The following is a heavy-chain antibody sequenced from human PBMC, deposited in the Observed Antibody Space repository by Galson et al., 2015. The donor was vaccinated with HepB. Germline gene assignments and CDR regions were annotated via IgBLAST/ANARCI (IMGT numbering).Heavy chain of an antibody. CDR1: GYTFAGYY. J-gene: IGHJ6*03. CDR3: ARDANPRTIYYYYYYLDV. CDR2: INPNNGGT. Sequence: SVKVSCKASGYTFAGYYLHWVRQAPGQRLEWMGWINPNNGGTNYAQKFQGRVTMTRVTSISTVYMELSRLRSDDTAVYYCARDANPRTIYYYYYYLDVWGKGTTVTVSS. D-gene: IGHD3-3*01. V-gene: IGHV1-2*02.